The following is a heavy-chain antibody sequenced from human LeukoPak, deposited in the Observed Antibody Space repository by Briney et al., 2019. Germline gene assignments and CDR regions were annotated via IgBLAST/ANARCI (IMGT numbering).Heavy chain of an antibody. V-gene: IGHV4-59*08. CDR2: IHYSGST. CDR1: GASISNYY. Sequence: SETLSLTCTVSGASISNYYGSWIRQPPGGGLEWIGYIHYSGSTDYNPSLKSRVTMSVDTSKNQFSLRLSSVTAADTAMYYCARHPTTMTTPPWGQGTLVTVSS. D-gene: IGHD4-17*01. CDR3: ARHPTTMTTPP. J-gene: IGHJ5*02.